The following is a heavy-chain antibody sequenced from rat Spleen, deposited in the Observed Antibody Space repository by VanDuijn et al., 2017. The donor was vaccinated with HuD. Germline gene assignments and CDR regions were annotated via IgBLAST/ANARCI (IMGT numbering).Heavy chain of an antibody. J-gene: IGHJ4*01. V-gene: IGHV5-27*01. CDR3: TRMDA. CDR2: ISTGSGNT. CDR1: GFTFSNYD. Sequence: EVQLVESGGGLVQPGRSLKLSCAASGFTFSNYDMAWVREALPKGLEWIASISTGSGNTYYLDSVRGRFTTSRDNAKSTLYLQMNSLRSEDTATYYCTRMDAWGQGASVTVSS.